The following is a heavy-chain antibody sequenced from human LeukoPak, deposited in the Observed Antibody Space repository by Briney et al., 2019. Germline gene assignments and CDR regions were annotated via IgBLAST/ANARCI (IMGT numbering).Heavy chain of an antibody. CDR1: GGSISSSSYY. CDR2: IYYSGST. CDR3: ASQRNDYVWGSLYYYYYYYMDV. V-gene: IGHV4-39*01. D-gene: IGHD3-16*01. J-gene: IGHJ6*03. Sequence: SETLSLTCTVSGGSISSSSYYWGWIRQPPGKGLEWIGSIYYSGSTYYNPSLKSRVTISVDTSKNQFSLKLSSVTAADTAVYYCASQRNDYVWGSLYYYYYYYMDVWGKGTTVTISS.